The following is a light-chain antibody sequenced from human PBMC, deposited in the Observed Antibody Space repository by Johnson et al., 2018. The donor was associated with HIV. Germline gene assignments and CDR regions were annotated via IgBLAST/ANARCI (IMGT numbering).Light chain of an antibody. J-gene: IGLJ1*01. CDR1: SSNIENNY. V-gene: IGLV1-51*02. CDR2: EDN. Sequence: QSVLTQSPSVSAAPGQKVTISCSGSSSNIENNYVSWYQQLPGTAPKLLIYEDNRRPSGTPDRFSGSKSGTSATLGITGLQPGDEADYYCGTWDTSLSPGGVFGTGTKVTVL. CDR3: GTWDTSLSPGGV.